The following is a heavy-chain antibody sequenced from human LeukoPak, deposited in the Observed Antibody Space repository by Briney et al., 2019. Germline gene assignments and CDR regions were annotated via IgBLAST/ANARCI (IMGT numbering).Heavy chain of an antibody. J-gene: IGHJ5*02. CDR3: ARVAAGNWFDP. V-gene: IGHV5-10-1*01. CDR1: GYSFTRYW. D-gene: IGHD2-15*01. Sequence: LGESLKISCKGCGYSFTRYWIGWVSQMPGKGLEWVGRIDPSDSYTNYSPSFQGHVTISADKSISTAYLQWSCLKASETGMYYCARVAAGNWFDPWGQGSLVTVSS. CDR2: IDPSDSYT.